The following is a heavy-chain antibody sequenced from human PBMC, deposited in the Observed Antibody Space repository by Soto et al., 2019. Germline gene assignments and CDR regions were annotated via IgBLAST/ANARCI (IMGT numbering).Heavy chain of an antibody. CDR1: GFSLSASGVG. J-gene: IGHJ4*02. D-gene: IGHD3-16*01. V-gene: IGHV2-5*02. CDR2: IYWDDAK. Sequence: QITLKESGPTLVKPTQTLTLTCTFSGFSLSASGVGVGWIRQPPGKALEWLAIIYWDDAKHYSPSLKSSLTSRKGTSKNQVVCTINHLCPVDTVTYFRGPKGGGDRILDYWGQGTLVTVSS. CDR3: GPKGGGDRILDY.